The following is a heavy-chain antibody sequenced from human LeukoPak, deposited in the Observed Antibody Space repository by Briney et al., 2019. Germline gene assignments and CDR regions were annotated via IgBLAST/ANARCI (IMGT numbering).Heavy chain of an antibody. CDR2: IYYSGST. D-gene: IGHD4-23*01. V-gene: IGHV4-59*01. CDR1: GGSISSYY. Sequence: PSETLSLTCTVSGGSISSYYWSWIRQPPGKGLEWIGYIYYSGSTNYNPSLKSRVTISVDTSKNQFSLKLSSVTAADTAVYYCARDGSGGNSSNYYYGMDVWGQGTTVTVSS. CDR3: ARDGSGGNSSNYYYGMDV. J-gene: IGHJ6*02.